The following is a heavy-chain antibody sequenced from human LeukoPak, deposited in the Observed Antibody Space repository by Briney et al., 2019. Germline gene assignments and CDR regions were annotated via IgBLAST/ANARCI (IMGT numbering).Heavy chain of an antibody. CDR2: ISSSGTTI. J-gene: IGHJ3*02. CDR1: GFTFSDYN. Sequence: GGSLRLSCAASGFTFSDYNMSWIRQPPGKVLEWVSYISSSGTTIYYADSVNGRSTISRDNANTSVYLQMNSLRAEDTAVYYCAGAGWRIAVTVDAFDIWGQGTMVTVSS. CDR3: AGAGWRIAVTVDAFDI. D-gene: IGHD6-19*01. V-gene: IGHV3-11*01.